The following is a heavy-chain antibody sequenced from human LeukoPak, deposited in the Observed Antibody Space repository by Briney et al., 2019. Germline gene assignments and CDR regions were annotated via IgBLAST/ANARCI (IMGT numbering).Heavy chain of an antibody. J-gene: IGHJ3*02. V-gene: IGHV3-21*01. CDR3: ARDNFKGAFDI. Sequence: GGSLRLSCAASGFTFSSYSMNWVRQAPGKGLEWVSSISSSSSYIYYADSVKGRFTISRDNAKNSLYLQMNSLRAEDTAVYYCARDNFKGAFDIWGQGTMVTVSS. CDR2: ISSSSSYI. CDR1: GFTFSSYS. D-gene: IGHD3-3*01.